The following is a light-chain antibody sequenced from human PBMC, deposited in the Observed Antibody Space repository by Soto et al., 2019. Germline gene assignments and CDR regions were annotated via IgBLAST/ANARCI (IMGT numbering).Light chain of an antibody. V-gene: IGKV3-20*01. CDR3: QQYGGSPLVT. CDR1: QSVSSSS. CDR2: GAS. J-gene: IGKJ2*01. Sequence: EIVLTLSPGTLSLSPGERATLSCRASQSVSSSSLAWYQQKPGQAPRLLVYGASSRATGIPDRFSGSGSGTDFTLTISRLEPEDFAVYYCQQYGGSPLVTFGQGTKLEIK.